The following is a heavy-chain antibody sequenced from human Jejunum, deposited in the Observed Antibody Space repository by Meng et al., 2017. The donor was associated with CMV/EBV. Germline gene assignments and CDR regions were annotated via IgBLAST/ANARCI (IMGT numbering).Heavy chain of an antibody. D-gene: IGHD5-24*01. CDR2: IDPNTGNP. J-gene: IGHJ4*02. CDR1: GYTFTSYA. V-gene: IGHV7-4-1*02. Sequence: QVQLVQSESELKPPGASVKVSCRPSGYTFTSYAINWVRQAPGQGPDWMGWIDPNTGNPTYDQGFTGRFVFSLDTSVSTAYLQINSLRADDTAVYYCARDSPLDGYSLLDYWGQGTLVTVSS. CDR3: ARDSPLDGYSLLDY.